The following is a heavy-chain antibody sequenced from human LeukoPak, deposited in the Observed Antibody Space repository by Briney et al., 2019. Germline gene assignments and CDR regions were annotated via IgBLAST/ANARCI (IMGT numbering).Heavy chain of an antibody. CDR1: GFTFSSYP. J-gene: IGHJ4*02. CDR3: ARAPIVAPHDY. V-gene: IGHV3-30*04. Sequence: GGSLRLSCASSGFTFSSYPMHWVRQAPGKGLEWVAVISSDGSNKYYADSVKGRSTISRDNSKNTLYLQMNSLRAEDTAVYYCARAPIVAPHDYWGQGTLVTVSS. D-gene: IGHD3-22*01. CDR2: ISSDGSNK.